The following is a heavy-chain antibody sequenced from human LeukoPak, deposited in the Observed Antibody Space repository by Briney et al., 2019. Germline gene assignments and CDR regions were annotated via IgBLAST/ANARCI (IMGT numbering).Heavy chain of an antibody. CDR3: AKDPNGDYVGAFDM. J-gene: IGHJ3*02. D-gene: IGHD4-17*01. CDR1: RFTFNSYA. Sequence: PGGSLRLSCAASRFTFNSYAMSWVRQAPGKGLEWVSVIGGSNGITFYVGSVKGRFTISRDNSKDTLYLQMNSLRAEDTAVYYCAKDPNGDYVGAFDMWGQGTMVTVSS. CDR2: IGGSNGIT. V-gene: IGHV3-23*01.